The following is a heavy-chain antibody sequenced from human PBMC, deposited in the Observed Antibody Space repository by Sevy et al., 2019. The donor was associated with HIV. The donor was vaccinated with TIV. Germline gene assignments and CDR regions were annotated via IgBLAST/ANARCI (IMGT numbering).Heavy chain of an antibody. CDR3: ARPILTGDGVGWLDS. J-gene: IGHJ5*01. CDR2: IKHDGSEK. CDR1: GFIFTNYW. V-gene: IGHV3-7*03. Sequence: GGSLRLSCTASGFIFTNYWMTWVRQSPGKVLEWVANIKHDGSEKYNVDSVKGRFIISRNNAKNSLYLQMNSLRAEDTAIYYCARPILTGDGVGWLDSWGQGTLVTVSS. D-gene: IGHD3-3*01.